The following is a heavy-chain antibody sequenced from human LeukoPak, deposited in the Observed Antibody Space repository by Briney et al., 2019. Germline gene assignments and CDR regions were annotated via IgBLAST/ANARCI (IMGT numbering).Heavy chain of an antibody. CDR2: IYYSGST. Sequence: SETLSLTCTVSGGSISSHYWSWIRQPPGKGLEWIGYIYYSGSTNYNPSLKSRVTISVDTSKNQFSLKLSSVTAADTAVYYCARGSSEWELPSSRIYWGQGTLVTVSS. J-gene: IGHJ4*02. D-gene: IGHD1-26*01. CDR1: GGSISSHY. V-gene: IGHV4-59*11. CDR3: ARGSSEWELPSSRIY.